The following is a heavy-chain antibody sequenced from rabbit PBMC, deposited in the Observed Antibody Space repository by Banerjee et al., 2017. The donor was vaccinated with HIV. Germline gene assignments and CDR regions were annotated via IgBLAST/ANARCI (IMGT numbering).Heavy chain of an antibody. Sequence: QEQLEESGGDLVKPEGSLTLTCIASGFSFSSSDWICWVRQAPGKGPEWIACIYTGSTGSTYYASWAKGPFTISETSSTTVTLQMTSLTAADTATYFCARGAGNNYSKLWGQGTLVTVS. D-gene: IGHD8-1*01. CDR1: GFSFSSSDW. CDR2: IYTGSTGST. V-gene: IGHV1S45*01. J-gene: IGHJ3*01. CDR3: ARGAGNNYSKL.